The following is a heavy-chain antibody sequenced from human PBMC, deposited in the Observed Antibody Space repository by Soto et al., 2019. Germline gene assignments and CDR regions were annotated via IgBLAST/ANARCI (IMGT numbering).Heavy chain of an antibody. Sequence: ASVKVSCKASGYSFTSLDINWVRQTAGQGLEWMGWMEPSTGRTGYAQKFQGRVTMTRDTSINTAYMELTTLTSDDTAFYYCARGVSAGVDFWGQGTLVTVSS. V-gene: IGHV1-8*01. CDR1: GYSFTSLD. D-gene: IGHD1-26*01. CDR3: ARGVSAGVDF. J-gene: IGHJ4*02. CDR2: MEPSTGRT.